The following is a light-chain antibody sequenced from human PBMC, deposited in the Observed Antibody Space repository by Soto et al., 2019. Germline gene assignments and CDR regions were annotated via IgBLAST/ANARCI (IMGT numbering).Light chain of an antibody. CDR1: QSVSSSY. CDR2: GAS. CDR3: QQFGNSPYT. Sequence: EIVLTQSPGTLSLSPGERATLSCRASQSVSSSYLAWYQQKPGQAPRLLLYGASSRATGIPDRFSGSGSGTDFTLTISRLEPEDFAVYYCQQFGNSPYTFGQGNRLEIK. V-gene: IGKV3-20*01. J-gene: IGKJ2*01.